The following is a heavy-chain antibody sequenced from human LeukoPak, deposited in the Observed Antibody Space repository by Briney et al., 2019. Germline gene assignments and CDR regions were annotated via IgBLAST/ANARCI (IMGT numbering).Heavy chain of an antibody. CDR3: TSFYYFDSSGSPFDY. Sequence: GGSLRLSCTASGXTFGDYALNWFRQAPGKGLEWVGFIRSKAYGGTTEYAASVKGRFIISRDDSKIIAYLQMNSLNTEDTAVYYCTSFYYFDSSGSPFDYGGQGPLVTVS. V-gene: IGHV3-49*03. J-gene: IGHJ4*02. CDR2: IRSKAYGGTT. CDR1: GXTFGDYA. D-gene: IGHD3-22*01.